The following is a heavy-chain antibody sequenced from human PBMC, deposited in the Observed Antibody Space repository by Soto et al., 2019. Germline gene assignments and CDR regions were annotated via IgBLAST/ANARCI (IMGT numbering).Heavy chain of an antibody. V-gene: IGHV3-15*01. D-gene: IGHD3-3*01. J-gene: IGHJ4*02. CDR2: IKSKTDGGTT. Sequence: GGPKILSWAASGCNFVNPWMSWVSKTPGKGLEWVGRIKSKTDGGTTDYAAPVKGRFTISRDDSKNTLYLQMNSLKTEDTAVYYCTTVVDFWSGYDYWGQGTLVTVSS. CDR3: TTVVDFWSGYDY. CDR1: GCNFVNPW.